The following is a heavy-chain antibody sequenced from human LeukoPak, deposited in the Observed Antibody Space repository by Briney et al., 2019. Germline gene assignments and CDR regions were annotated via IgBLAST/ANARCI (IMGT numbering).Heavy chain of an antibody. CDR3: ARDYYYHDSSGYYYIPYYFDY. CDR2: INPNSGGT. Sequence: GASVKVSCKASGYTFTGYYMHWVRQAPGQGLEWMGRINPNSGGTNYARKSQGRVTMTRDTSISTAYMELSRLRSDDTAVYYCARDYYYHDSSGYYYIPYYFDYWGQGTLVTVSS. J-gene: IGHJ4*02. CDR1: GYTFTGYY. D-gene: IGHD3-22*01. V-gene: IGHV1-2*06.